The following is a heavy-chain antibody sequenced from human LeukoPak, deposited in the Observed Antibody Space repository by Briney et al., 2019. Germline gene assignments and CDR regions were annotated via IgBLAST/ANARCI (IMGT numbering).Heavy chain of an antibody. V-gene: IGHV1-69*01. J-gene: IGHJ4*02. Sequence: SVKVSCKASGGTFSSYAISWVRQAPGQGLEWMGGIIPIFGTANYAQKFQGRVTITADESTSTAYMELSSLRSEDTAVYYCARDDYSNYGYFDYWGQGTLVTISS. CDR1: GGTFSSYA. CDR2: IIPIFGTA. CDR3: ARDDYSNYGYFDY. D-gene: IGHD4-11*01.